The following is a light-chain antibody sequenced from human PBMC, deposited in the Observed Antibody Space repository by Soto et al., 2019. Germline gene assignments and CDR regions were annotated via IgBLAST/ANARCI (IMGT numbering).Light chain of an antibody. CDR1: SSDIGAYDY. CDR3: NSDTSNNTYV. Sequence: QSALTQPASLYGSPGQSITISCPGTSSDIGAYDYVSWFQQHPGKAPKLMISEVNNRPSGVSNRFSGSKSGNTASLTISGLRAEDEADYYCNSDTSNNTYVFGTGTKVTVL. CDR2: EVN. J-gene: IGLJ1*01. V-gene: IGLV2-14*01.